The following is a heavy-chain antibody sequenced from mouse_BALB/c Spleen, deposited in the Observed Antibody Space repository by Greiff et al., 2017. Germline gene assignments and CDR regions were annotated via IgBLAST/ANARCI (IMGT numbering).Heavy chain of an antibody. J-gene: IGHJ3*01. CDR3: ASYGNYPAWFAY. V-gene: IGHV5-9-4*01. Sequence: EVKLVESGGGLVKPGGSLKLSCAASGFTFSSYAMSWVRQSPEQRLEWVAEISSGGSYTYYPDTVTGRFTISRDNAKNTLYLEMSSLRSEDTAMYYCASYGNYPAWFAYWGQGTLVTVSA. CDR2: ISSGGSYT. D-gene: IGHD2-1*01. CDR1: GFTFSSYA.